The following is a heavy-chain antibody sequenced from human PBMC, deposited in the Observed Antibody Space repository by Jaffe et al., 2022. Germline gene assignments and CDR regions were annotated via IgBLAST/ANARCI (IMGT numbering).Heavy chain of an antibody. J-gene: IGHJ6*03. V-gene: IGHV1-24*01. CDR2: FDPEDGET. CDR3: ATYTGSGSYYKVYYYYMDV. Sequence: QVQLVQSGAEVKKPGASVKVSCKVSGYTLTELSMHWVRQAPGKGLEWMGGFDPEDGETIYAQKFQGRVTMTEDTSTDTAYMELSSLRSEDTAVYYCATYTGSGSYYKVYYYYMDVWGKGTTVTVSS. D-gene: IGHD3-10*01. CDR1: GYTLTELS.